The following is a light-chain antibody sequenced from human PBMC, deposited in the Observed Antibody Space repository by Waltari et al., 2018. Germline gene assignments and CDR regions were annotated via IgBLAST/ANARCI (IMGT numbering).Light chain of an antibody. CDR3: CSYAGDYTLV. J-gene: IGLJ2*01. Sequence: QSALTQPRSVSGSPGQSVTISCTGTGSDVGRYNHVSWYQQYPGKAPKLMISDVYERPSGVPDRFSGSKSGNTASLTISGLQAEDEAVYYCCSYAGDYTLVFGGGTEVTVL. V-gene: IGLV2-11*01. CDR2: DVY. CDR1: GSDVGRYNH.